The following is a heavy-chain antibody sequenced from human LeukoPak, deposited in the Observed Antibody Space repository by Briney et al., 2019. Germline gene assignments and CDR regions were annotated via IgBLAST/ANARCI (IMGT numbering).Heavy chain of an antibody. V-gene: IGHV3-11*01. CDR3: ARSGGTTVRFDY. D-gene: IGHD4-17*01. Sequence: GGSLRLSCAASGFPFSDSYMSWVRQAPGRGLEWVSYTSSGRAMYYADSVKGRFTISRDNAKNSLYLQMNSLRVEDTAVYYCARSGGTTVRFDYWGQGTLVTVSS. CDR2: TSSGRAM. J-gene: IGHJ4*02. CDR1: GFPFSDSY.